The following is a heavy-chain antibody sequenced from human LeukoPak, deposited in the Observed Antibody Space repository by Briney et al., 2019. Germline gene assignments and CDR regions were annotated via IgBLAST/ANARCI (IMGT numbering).Heavy chain of an antibody. J-gene: IGHJ5*02. CDR1: GYTFTSYA. CDR2: INAGNGNT. CDR3: ARDRRITMVRGVTPNWFDP. D-gene: IGHD3-10*01. Sequence: ASVKVSCKASGYTFTSYAMHWVRQAPGQRLEWMGWINAGNGNTKYSQKFQGRVTITRDTSASTAYMELSSLRSEDTAVHYCARDRRITMVRGVTPNWFDPWGQGTLVTVSS. V-gene: IGHV1-3*01.